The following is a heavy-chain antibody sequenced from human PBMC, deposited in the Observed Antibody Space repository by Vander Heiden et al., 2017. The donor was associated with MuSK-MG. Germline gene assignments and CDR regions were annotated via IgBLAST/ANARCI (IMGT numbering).Heavy chain of an antibody. V-gene: IGHV1-2*02. CDR3: ARKLMHGVGPAARGWFDP. J-gene: IGHJ5*02. D-gene: IGHD2-2*01. Sequence: QVQLVQSGAEVKKPGASVKVSCKASGYTFTGSYMHWVRQAPGQGLEWMGWINPNTGGTNYAQKFQGRVTMTRDTSISTAYRELSRLRSDETAVYYCARKLMHGVGPAARGWFDPWGQGTLVTVSS. CDR2: INPNTGGT. CDR1: GYTFTGSY.